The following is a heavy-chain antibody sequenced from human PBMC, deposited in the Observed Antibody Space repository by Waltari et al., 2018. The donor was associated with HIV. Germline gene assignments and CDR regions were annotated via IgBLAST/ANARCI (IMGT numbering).Heavy chain of an antibody. CDR1: GGSISSGSYY. V-gene: IGHV4-61*02. Sequence: QVQLQESGPGLVKPSQTLSLTCTVSGGSISSGSYYWSWIRQPAGKGLEWIGRIYTSGSTDYNPSLKSRVTMSVDTSKNHFSLKLSSVTAADTAVYYCAREGYSSGWYSPGDHWGQGTLVTVSS. J-gene: IGHJ4*02. D-gene: IGHD6-19*01. CDR3: AREGYSSGWYSPGDH. CDR2: IYTSGST.